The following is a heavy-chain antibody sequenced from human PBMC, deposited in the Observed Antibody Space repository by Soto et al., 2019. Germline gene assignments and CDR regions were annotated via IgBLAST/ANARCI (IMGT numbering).Heavy chain of an antibody. Sequence: GGSLRLSCAASGFTFSSYAMSWVRQAPGKGLEWVSAISGSGGSTYYADSVKGRFTISRDNSKNTLYLQMNSLRAEDTAVYYCAKDSSGYYYGYYYYGMDVWGQGTTVTVSS. J-gene: IGHJ6*02. CDR3: AKDSSGYYYGYYYYGMDV. V-gene: IGHV3-23*01. D-gene: IGHD3-22*01. CDR1: GFTFSSYA. CDR2: ISGSGGST.